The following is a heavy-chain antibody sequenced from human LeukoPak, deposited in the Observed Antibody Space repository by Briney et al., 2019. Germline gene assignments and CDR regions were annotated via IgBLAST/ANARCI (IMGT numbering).Heavy chain of an antibody. CDR3: ATDPTTPGHYYYMDV. Sequence: ASVKISCKVSGYTFTDYYMHWVQQAPGKGLERMGLVDPEDGETIYAEKFQGRVTITADTSTDTAYMELSSLRSEDTAVYYCATDPTTPGHYYYMDVWGKGTTVTVSS. CDR2: VDPEDGET. V-gene: IGHV1-69-2*01. CDR1: GYTFTDYY. D-gene: IGHD1-1*01. J-gene: IGHJ6*03.